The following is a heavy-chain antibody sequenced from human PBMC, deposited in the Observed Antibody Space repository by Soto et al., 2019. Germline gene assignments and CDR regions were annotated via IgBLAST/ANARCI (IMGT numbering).Heavy chain of an antibody. Sequence: PSETLSLTCTVSGGSITRGGYYWSWIRQHPGKGLEWIGYIYNSGTTYYNPSLKSRVTISVDTPKNQFSLKLTSVTAADTAVYYCARDPAPWGQGTLVTVS. CDR1: GGSITRGGYY. CDR2: IYNSGTT. J-gene: IGHJ5*02. CDR3: ARDPAP. V-gene: IGHV4-31*03.